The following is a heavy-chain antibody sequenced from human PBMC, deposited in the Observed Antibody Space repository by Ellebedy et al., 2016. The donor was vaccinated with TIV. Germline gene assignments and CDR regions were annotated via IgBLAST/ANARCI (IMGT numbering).Heavy chain of an antibody. CDR2: INPNSGGT. CDR3: ARTSMVRGVEAYYYGMDV. Sequence: ASVTVSCXASGYTFTGYYMHWVRQAPGQGLEWMGWINPNSGGTNYAQKFQGRVTMTRDTSISTAYMELSRLRSDDTAVYYCARTSMVRGVEAYYYGMDVWGQGTTVTVSS. CDR1: GYTFTGYY. V-gene: IGHV1-2*02. J-gene: IGHJ6*02. D-gene: IGHD3-10*01.